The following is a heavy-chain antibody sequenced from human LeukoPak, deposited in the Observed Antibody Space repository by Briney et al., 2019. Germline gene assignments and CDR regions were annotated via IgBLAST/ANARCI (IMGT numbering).Heavy chain of an antibody. CDR1: GFTFSSYE. J-gene: IGHJ3*02. CDR3: AKDLAFDI. Sequence: GGSLRLSCAASGFTFSSYEMSWVRQAPGKGLEWVANIKQDGSEKYYVDSVKGRFTLSRDNAKNSLYLQMNSLRAEDTAVYYCAKDLAFDIWGQGTMVTVSS. V-gene: IGHV3-7*01. CDR2: IKQDGSEK.